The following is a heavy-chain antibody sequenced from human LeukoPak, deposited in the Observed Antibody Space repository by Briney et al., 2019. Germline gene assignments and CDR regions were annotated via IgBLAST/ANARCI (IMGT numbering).Heavy chain of an antibody. CDR2: IYYSGST. CDR3: AKSGDYLWDY. Sequence: SETLSLTCTVSGGSVSSGSYYWSWIRQPPGKGLEWIGYIYYSGSTNYNPSLKSRVTISVDTSKNQFSLKLSSVTAADTAVYYCAKSGDYLWDYWGQGTLVTVSS. V-gene: IGHV4-61*01. J-gene: IGHJ4*02. D-gene: IGHD3-16*01. CDR1: GGSVSSGSYY.